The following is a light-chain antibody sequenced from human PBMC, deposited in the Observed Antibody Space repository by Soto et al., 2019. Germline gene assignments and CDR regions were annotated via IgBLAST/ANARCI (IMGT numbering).Light chain of an antibody. CDR3: QQYSNSPYT. CDR2: RAY. CDR1: QTIASNF. J-gene: IGKJ2*01. Sequence: VLTQSPGTLSLSPGERATLSCRAIQTIASNFLGWYQQTPGQAPRLRIYRAYRRATVIPDRFSGSGSGTDFTLTISKLEPEDFELYYCQQYSNSPYTFGQGTKLEIK. V-gene: IGKV3-20*01.